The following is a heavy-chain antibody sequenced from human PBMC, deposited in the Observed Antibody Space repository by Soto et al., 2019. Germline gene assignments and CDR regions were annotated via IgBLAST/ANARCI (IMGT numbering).Heavy chain of an antibody. CDR3: ARAPIPNWNYYGMDV. J-gene: IGHJ6*02. CDR1: CGSVNSGGYH. D-gene: IGHD1-1*01. Sequence: LSLTCTVSCGSVNSGGYHWSWIRQHPGKGLEWIGDIYYSGSTYYNPSLKSRVTISIDTSTNHFSLHLSALTAADTAVYYCARAPIPNWNYYGMDVWGQGTTVTVSS. CDR2: IYYSGST. V-gene: IGHV4-31*03.